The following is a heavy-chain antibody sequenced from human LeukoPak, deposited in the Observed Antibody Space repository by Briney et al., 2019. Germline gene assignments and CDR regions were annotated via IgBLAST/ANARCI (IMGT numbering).Heavy chain of an antibody. CDR1: GYSINSGYY. V-gene: IGHV4-38-2*02. CDR2: IYYSGST. D-gene: IGHD5-18*01. Sequence: SETLSLTCTVSGYSINSGYYWGWIRQPPGKGLEWIGSIYYSGSTYYNPSLKSRVTISVDTSKNQFSLKLSSVTAADTAVYYCARGPAWIQLWLFDYWGQGTLVTVSS. CDR3: ARGPAWIQLWLFDY. J-gene: IGHJ4*02.